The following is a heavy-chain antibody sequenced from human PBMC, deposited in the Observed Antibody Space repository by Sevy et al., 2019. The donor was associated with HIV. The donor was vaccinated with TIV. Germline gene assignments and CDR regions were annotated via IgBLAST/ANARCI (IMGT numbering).Heavy chain of an antibody. Sequence: GGSLRLSCAASGFTFSSFGMNWVRQAPGKGLEWISYISHSTNTRLYAASVTGRFSISRDNAMNSLYLPMNSLRTEDTAVYYCARESYFYDTTTFPENDYWGRGTLVTVSS. V-gene: IGHV3-48*01. D-gene: IGHD3-22*01. CDR1: GFTFSSFG. CDR3: ARESYFYDTTTFPENDY. CDR2: ISHSTNTR. J-gene: IGHJ4*02.